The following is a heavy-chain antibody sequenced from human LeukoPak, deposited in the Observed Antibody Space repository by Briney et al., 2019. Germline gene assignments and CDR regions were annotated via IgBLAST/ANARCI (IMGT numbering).Heavy chain of an antibody. J-gene: IGHJ6*02. CDR1: GDSDSSNTAA. D-gene: IGHD5-24*01. V-gene: IGHV6-1*01. CDR3: ARDQIEMATIMDNYHGMDL. Sequence: SQTLSLTCAICGDSDSSNTAAWNWIRRSPSRGREWLGRTYYRSKWYNDYAVSVKRRITINPDTSKKQYSLQLNSVTPEDTAVYYCARDQIEMATIMDNYHGMDLWGEGTT. CDR2: TYYRSKWYN.